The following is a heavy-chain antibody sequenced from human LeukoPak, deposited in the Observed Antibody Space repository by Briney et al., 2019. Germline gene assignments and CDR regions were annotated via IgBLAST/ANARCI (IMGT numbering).Heavy chain of an antibody. V-gene: IGHV1-2*02. Sequence: ASVKVSCKASGYTFTNYAINWVRQAPGQGLEWMGWINPNSGDTNFAQKFQGRVTMTRDTSIRTAYMELSRLRSDDTAVYYCARSWYIAAAGTVKDAFDIWGQGTMVAVSS. CDR1: GYTFTNYA. CDR3: ARSWYIAAAGTVKDAFDI. CDR2: INPNSGDT. D-gene: IGHD6-13*01. J-gene: IGHJ3*02.